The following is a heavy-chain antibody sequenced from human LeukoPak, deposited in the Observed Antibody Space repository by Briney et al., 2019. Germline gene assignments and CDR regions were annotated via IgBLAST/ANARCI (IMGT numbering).Heavy chain of an antibody. CDR2: ISSSSSYI. Sequence: GGSLRLSCAASGFTFSSYSMNWVRQAPGKGLEWVSSISSSSSYIYYADSAKGRFTISRDNAKNSLYLQMNSLRAEDTAVYYCARGSTVANYAFDIWGQGTMVTVSS. CDR3: ARGSTVANYAFDI. D-gene: IGHD4-23*01. V-gene: IGHV3-21*01. CDR1: GFTFSSYS. J-gene: IGHJ3*02.